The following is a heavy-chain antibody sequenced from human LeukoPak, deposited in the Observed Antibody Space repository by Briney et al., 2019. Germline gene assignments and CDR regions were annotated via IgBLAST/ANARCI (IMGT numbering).Heavy chain of an antibody. CDR2: ITSNGGST. Sequence: GGSLRLSCSASGFIFSSYAMHWIRQAPGKGLEYVSAITSNGGSTYYADSVKGRFTISRDNSKSTLFLQMSSLRAEDTAVYYCVKPRSGSYFDYWGQGTLVTVSS. J-gene: IGHJ4*02. D-gene: IGHD3-10*01. CDR1: GFIFSSYA. V-gene: IGHV3-64D*06. CDR3: VKPRSGSYFDY.